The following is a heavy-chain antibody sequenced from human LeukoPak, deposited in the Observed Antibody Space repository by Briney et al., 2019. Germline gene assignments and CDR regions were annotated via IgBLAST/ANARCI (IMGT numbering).Heavy chain of an antibody. D-gene: IGHD1-1*01. CDR1: GXTFSSYN. Sequence: PGGSLRLSCAVSGXTFSSYNMNWVRQAPGKGLEWVSYISGSGTIFYYADSVKGRFTISRDNAKNSLYQQMNSLRDEDTALYYCVRAHGNGEFDYWGQGTLVTVSS. CDR2: ISGSGTIF. V-gene: IGHV3-48*02. J-gene: IGHJ4*02. CDR3: VRAHGNGEFDY.